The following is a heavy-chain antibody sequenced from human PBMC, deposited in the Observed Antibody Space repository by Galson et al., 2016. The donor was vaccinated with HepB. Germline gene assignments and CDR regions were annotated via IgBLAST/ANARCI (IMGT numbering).Heavy chain of an antibody. D-gene: IGHD3/OR15-3a*01. J-gene: IGHJ6*02. CDR2: IYSSGSP. CDR3: ARNFMDFGIVSGMDV. CDR1: GSSISSYY. V-gene: IGHV4-4*09. Sequence: SETLSLTCTVSGSSISSYYWSWIRQPPGKGLEFIGHIYSSGSPNYNPSLKSRITISVDTSKNQFSLKLSSVTAADTAIYYCARNFMDFGIVSGMDVWGQGTTVTVSS.